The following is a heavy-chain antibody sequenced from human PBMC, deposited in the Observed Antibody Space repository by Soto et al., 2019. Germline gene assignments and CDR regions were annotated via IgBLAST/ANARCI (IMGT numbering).Heavy chain of an antibody. CDR2: IRSKAYGGTT. CDR1: GFTFGDYA. Sequence: GGSLRLSCTASGFTFGDYAMSWFRQAPGKGLEWVGFIRSKAYGGTTEYAASVKGRFTISRDDSKSIAYLQMNSLKTEDTAMYYCTRDRGELRAVDYWGQGTLVTVSS. V-gene: IGHV3-49*03. CDR3: TRDRGELRAVDY. J-gene: IGHJ4*02. D-gene: IGHD1-26*01.